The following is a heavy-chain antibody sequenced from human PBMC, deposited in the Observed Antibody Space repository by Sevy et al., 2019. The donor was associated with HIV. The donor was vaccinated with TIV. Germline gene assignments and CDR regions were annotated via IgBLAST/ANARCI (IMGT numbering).Heavy chain of an antibody. CDR2: IKSKTDGGTT. J-gene: IGHJ6*03. CDR1: GFTFSNAW. D-gene: IGHD1-26*01. CDR3: TTGVGVGATPGYYYYYMDV. V-gene: IGHV3-15*01. Sequence: GGSLRLSCAASGFTFSNAWMSWVRQAPGKGLEWVGRIKSKTDGGTTDYAAPVKGRFTISRDDSKIKLYLQMNSLKTEETAVYYCTTGVGVGATPGYYYYYMDVWGKGTTVTVSS.